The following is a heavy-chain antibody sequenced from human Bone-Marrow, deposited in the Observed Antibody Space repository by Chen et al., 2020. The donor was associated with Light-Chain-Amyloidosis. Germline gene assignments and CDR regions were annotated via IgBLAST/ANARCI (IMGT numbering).Heavy chain of an antibody. Sequence: VESGGGVVQPGRSLRLSCAASGFTFSIYAMYWVRQAPGKGLEWLAFISYDGSRVSYAGSLKGRFTISRDQSKRKLYLQMNSLGPEDTALYYCARERDGRGLDYWGQGTLVSVST. CDR1: GFTFSIYA. J-gene: IGHJ4*02. CDR3: ARERDGRGLDY. CDR2: ISYDGSRV. V-gene: IGHV3-30*03. D-gene: IGHD3-10*01.